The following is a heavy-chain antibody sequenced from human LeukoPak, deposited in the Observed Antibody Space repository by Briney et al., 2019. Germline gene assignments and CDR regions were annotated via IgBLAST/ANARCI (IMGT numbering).Heavy chain of an antibody. CDR3: ATSHDVKAAPYDL. CDR2: IFTSGRT. Sequence: SETLSLTCTVSGGSISSYCWSWVRQSPGKGLEWIGYIFTSGRTDYNPSLKSRVTMSVDTSKNQLSMELRFLTAADTAVYYCATSHDVKAAPYDLWGQGTLVTVSS. CDR1: GGSISSYC. J-gene: IGHJ5*02. D-gene: IGHD2-21*01. V-gene: IGHV4-4*09.